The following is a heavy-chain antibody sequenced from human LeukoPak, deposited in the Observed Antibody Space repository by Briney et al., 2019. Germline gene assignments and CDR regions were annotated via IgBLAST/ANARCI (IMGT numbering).Heavy chain of an antibody. CDR3: AKASAMIVVVSKYFDY. D-gene: IGHD3-22*01. Sequence: HAGGSLRLSCAASGFTFSIYGMSWVRQAPGRGLERVSAMSGSGGSTYYADSVKGRFTISRDNSKNTLYLQMNSLRAEDTAVYYCAKASAMIVVVSKYFDYWGQGTLVTVSS. CDR2: MSGSGGST. CDR1: GFTFSIYG. J-gene: IGHJ4*02. V-gene: IGHV3-23*01.